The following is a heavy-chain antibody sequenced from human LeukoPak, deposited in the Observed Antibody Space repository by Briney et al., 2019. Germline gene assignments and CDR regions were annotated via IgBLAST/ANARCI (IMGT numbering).Heavy chain of an antibody. D-gene: IGHD3-10*01. CDR1: GGSISSSSYY. J-gene: IGHJ4*02. CDR3: AKHYMGSYDNRGLDY. CDR2: IYY. Sequence: PSETLSLTCTVSGGSISSSSYYWGWIRQPPGKGLEWIGSIYYNPSVESRVTISVDTSKNQFSLKLSSVTAADTAIYYCAKHYMGSYDNRGLDYWGQGILVTVSS. V-gene: IGHV4-39*01.